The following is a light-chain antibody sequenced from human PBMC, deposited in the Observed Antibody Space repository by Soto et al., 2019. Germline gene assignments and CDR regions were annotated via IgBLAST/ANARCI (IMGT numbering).Light chain of an antibody. V-gene: IGKV1-13*02. CDR2: GAS. CDR1: QDISSS. CDR3: QQTKSYPST. J-gene: IGKJ4*01. Sequence: AIQLTQSPSSLSASVGDRVTITCRASQDISSSLAWYQQKAGKAPKLLIYGASILQSGVPSGFSCSGFGTDFTLTISSLRAEDFAIYFCQQTKSYPSTFGGGTRVEI.